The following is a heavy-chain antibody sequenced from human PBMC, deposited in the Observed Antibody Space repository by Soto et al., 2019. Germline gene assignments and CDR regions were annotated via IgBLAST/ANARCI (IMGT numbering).Heavy chain of an antibody. CDR1: GGSISCGGYY. CDR2: IPYSGST. Sequence: QVQLQESGPGLVKPSQTLSLTCTVSGGSISCGGYYWIWIRQHQGKGLAWLGDIPYSGSTYYNPSRKSRVTIAVDTSKNQFSLKLSSVTAADTAVYYCTISIDPWGQGTLVTVST. CDR3: TISIDP. J-gene: IGHJ5*02. V-gene: IGHV4-31*03.